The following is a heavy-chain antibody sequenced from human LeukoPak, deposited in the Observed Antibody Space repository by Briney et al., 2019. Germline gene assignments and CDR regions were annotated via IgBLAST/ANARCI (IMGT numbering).Heavy chain of an antibody. J-gene: IGHJ2*01. Sequence: PSETLSLTCAVYGGSFSGYYWSWIRQPPGKGLEWIGEINHSGSTNYNPSLKSRVTISVDTSKNQFSLKLSSATAADTAVYYCARGSSPPGRYFDLWGRGTLVTVSS. V-gene: IGHV4-34*01. CDR2: INHSGST. CDR1: GGSFSGYY. D-gene: IGHD6-6*01. CDR3: ARGSSPPGRYFDL.